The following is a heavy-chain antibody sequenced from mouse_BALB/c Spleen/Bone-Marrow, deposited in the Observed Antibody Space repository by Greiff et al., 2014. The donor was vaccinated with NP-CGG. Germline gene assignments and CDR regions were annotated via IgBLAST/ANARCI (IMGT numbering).Heavy chain of an antibody. J-gene: IGHJ3*01. CDR1: GYTFTSYW. CDR3: ARAGGYDGFAY. CDR2: INPSNGRA. V-gene: IGHV1S81*02. Sequence: QVQLKQSGAELVKPGASVKLSCKASGYTFTSYWMHWVKQRPGQGLEWIREINPSNGRADYNEKFRSKATLTVDRSSSTAYMQLSSLTSEDSAVYYCARAGGYDGFAYWGQGTLVTVSA. D-gene: IGHD2-2*01.